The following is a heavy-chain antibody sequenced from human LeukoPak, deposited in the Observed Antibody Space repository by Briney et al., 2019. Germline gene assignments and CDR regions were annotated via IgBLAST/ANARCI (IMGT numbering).Heavy chain of an antibody. D-gene: IGHD1-1*01. CDR2: ISGDGSST. V-gene: IGHV3-74*01. Sequence: GWSLRLSCAASGFTFSRHWMHWVRQAPGKGLAWVSRISGDGSSTSYADSVKGRFTIYRDNAKNTMYLQMNSLTVEDTAVYYCVRTTYGPEYWGQGTLVTVSS. CDR1: GFTFSRHW. J-gene: IGHJ4*02. CDR3: VRTTYGPEY.